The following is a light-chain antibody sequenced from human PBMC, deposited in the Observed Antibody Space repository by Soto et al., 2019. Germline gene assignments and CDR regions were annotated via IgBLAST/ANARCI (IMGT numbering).Light chain of an antibody. CDR1: QSLVYSDVNTY. J-gene: IGKJ1*01. V-gene: IGKV2-30*01. CDR3: MAGKHWPPT. CDR2: KVS. Sequence: DVVMTQSPLSLPVTLGQPASISCRSSQSLVYSDVNTYLNWFQRRPGQSPRRLLYKVSNRDSGVTRRFSGSGSGTDFTLNITRVEAEDVGLYYGMAGKHWPPTFGHGTKVESK.